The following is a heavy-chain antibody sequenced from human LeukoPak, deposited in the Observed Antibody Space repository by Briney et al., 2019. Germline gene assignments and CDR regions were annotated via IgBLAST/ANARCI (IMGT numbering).Heavy chain of an antibody. CDR1: GYTFSSYG. CDR3: ARVLDYGDYLEYYFDY. Sequence: ASVKVSCKASGYTFSSYGIRWVRQAPGQGLEWMGWISAYNGNTNYAQKLQGRVTMTTDTSTSTAYMELRSLRSDDTAVYYCARVLDYGDYLEYYFDYWGQGTLVTVSS. D-gene: IGHD4-17*01. V-gene: IGHV1-18*01. CDR2: ISAYNGNT. J-gene: IGHJ4*02.